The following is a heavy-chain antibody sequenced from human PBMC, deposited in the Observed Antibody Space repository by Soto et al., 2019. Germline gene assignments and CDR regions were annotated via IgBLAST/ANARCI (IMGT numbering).Heavy chain of an antibody. CDR1: GYIFSNYG. CDR2: ISAKNGNT. J-gene: IGHJ4*02. V-gene: IGHV1-18*01. D-gene: IGHD2-21*02. CDR3: ARPVILTALSDFAS. Sequence: QVQLVQSGAEVKKPGASVKVSCKASGYIFSNYGVAWVRQAPGQGLEWMGWISAKNGNTNFAQKLQGRVTLTTDTSTSTAYMELRNLQTDDTAVYFFARPVILTALSDFASWGQGTLVTVSA.